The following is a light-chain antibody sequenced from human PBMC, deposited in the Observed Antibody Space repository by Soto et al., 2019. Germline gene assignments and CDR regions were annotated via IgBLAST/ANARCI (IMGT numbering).Light chain of an antibody. V-gene: IGLV8-61*01. CDR3: ALYMGSGISV. Sequence: QTVVTQEPSFSVSPGRTVTLTCGLSSGSVSTSYCPSWYQQTPGQAPRTLIYNTNSRSSGVPDRFSGSILGNKAALTITGAQADDESDYYCALYMGSGISVFGGGTKLTVL. CDR2: NTN. CDR1: SGSVSTSYC. J-gene: IGLJ3*02.